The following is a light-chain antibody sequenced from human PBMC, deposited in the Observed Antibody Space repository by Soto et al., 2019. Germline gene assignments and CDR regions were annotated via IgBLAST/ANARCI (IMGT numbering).Light chain of an antibody. Sequence: DIQMTQSPSSLSASVRDRVTITCRASQDISNYLAWYQQKPGKVPKLLIYAASTLQSGVPSRFSGSGSGTDFTLTISSLQLEDVATYYCQKYNSGPRTFGQGTKVEIK. CDR2: AAS. CDR3: QKYNSGPRT. V-gene: IGKV1-27*01. J-gene: IGKJ1*01. CDR1: QDISNY.